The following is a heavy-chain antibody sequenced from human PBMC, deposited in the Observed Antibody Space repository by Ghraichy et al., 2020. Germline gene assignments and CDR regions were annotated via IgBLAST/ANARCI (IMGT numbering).Heavy chain of an antibody. D-gene: IGHD2-21*01. Sequence: GGSLRLSCAASGFTFTTYCMHWVRQAPGKGLEWVAIISNDGSKTYYRESVRGRFTISRDNSKNTVYLEVNSLRVKDTALYYCSRSVAFGGAGAFDVWGLGTMVTVSP. CDR3: SRSVAFGGAGAFDV. V-gene: IGHV3-30*04. CDR1: GFTFTTYC. CDR2: ISNDGSKT. J-gene: IGHJ3*01.